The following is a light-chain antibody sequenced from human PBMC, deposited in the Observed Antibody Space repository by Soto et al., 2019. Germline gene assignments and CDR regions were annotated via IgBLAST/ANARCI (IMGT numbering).Light chain of an antibody. V-gene: IGKV1-8*01. Sequence: AIRMTQSPSSLSAYTGDRVTITCRASQGISSYLAWYQQKPGKAPKLLIYAASTLQSGVPSRFSGCGSGTDFTLTISCLQSEDFATYYCQQYYSYPPTFGGGTKWIS. J-gene: IGKJ4*01. CDR1: QGISSY. CDR3: QQYYSYPPT. CDR2: AAS.